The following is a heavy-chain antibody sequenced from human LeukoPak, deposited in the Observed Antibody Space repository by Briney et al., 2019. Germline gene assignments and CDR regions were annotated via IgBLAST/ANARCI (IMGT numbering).Heavy chain of an antibody. CDR2: INLDGSQK. CDR1: GFTFSSYA. V-gene: IGHV3-7*01. Sequence: GGSLRLSCAASGFTFSSYAMSWVCQAPGKGPEWVANINLDGSQKYYVDSVKGRFTISRDNAENSLYLQMNSLRAEDTALYYCARKRPNYFDYWGQGTLVTVSS. J-gene: IGHJ4*02. CDR3: ARKRPNYFDY.